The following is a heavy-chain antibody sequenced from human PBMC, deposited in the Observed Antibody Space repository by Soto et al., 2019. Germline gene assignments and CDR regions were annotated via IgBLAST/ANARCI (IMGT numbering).Heavy chain of an antibody. CDR1: GGSISSYY. CDR2: IYTSGST. CDR3: AREPPYCSRTFGVEGDYYYGMDV. V-gene: IGHV4-4*07. Sequence: SDTLSLTWTVSGGSISSYYWSWIRQPAGKGLEWIGRIYTSGSTNYNPSLKSRVTMSVDTSKNQFSLKLSSVTAADTAVYYCAREPPYCSRTFGVEGDYYYGMDVWGQGTTVTVSS. D-gene: IGHD2-2*01. J-gene: IGHJ6*02.